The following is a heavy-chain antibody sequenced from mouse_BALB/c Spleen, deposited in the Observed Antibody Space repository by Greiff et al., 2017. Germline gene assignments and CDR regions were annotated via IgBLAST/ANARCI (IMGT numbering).Heavy chain of an antibody. D-gene: IGHD2-3*01. CDR1: GFSLTSYG. Sequence: QVQLKESGPGLVQPSQSLSITCTVSGFSLTSYGVHWVRQSPGKGLEWLGVIWSGGSTDYNAAFISRLSISKDNSKSQVFFKMNSLQANDTAIYYCARKGGYYNPFAYWGQGTLVTVSA. V-gene: IGHV2-2*02. CDR2: IWSGGST. CDR3: ARKGGYYNPFAY. J-gene: IGHJ3*01.